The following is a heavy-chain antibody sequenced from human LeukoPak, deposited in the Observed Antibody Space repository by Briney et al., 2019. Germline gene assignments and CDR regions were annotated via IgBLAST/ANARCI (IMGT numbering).Heavy chain of an antibody. CDR2: INHSGST. D-gene: IGHD3-3*01. V-gene: IGHV4-34*01. Sequence: PSETLSLTCAVYGGSFSSYFWTWIRQPPGKGLEWIGEINHSGSTNYNPSLKSRLIMSVDTSKNQFSLNLTSVTAADTAAYYCARDFWSGHHNWFVPWGQGTLVTVSS. CDR3: ARDFWSGHHNWFVP. J-gene: IGHJ5*02. CDR1: GGSFSSYF.